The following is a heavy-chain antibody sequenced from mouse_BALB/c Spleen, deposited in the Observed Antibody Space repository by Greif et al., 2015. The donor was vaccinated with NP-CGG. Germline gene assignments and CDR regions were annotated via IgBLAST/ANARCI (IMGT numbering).Heavy chain of an antibody. V-gene: IGHV5-17*02. CDR1: GFTLSSFG. J-gene: IGHJ2*01. Sequence: VQLKESGGGLVQPGGSRKLSCAASGFTLSSFGMHWVRQAPEKGLEWVAYISSGSSTIYYADTVKGRFTISRDDPKNTLFLQMTSLRSEDTAMYYCARGGPGNFDYWGQGTTLTVSS. CDR3: ARGGPGNFDY. D-gene: IGHD4-1*01. CDR2: ISSGSSTI.